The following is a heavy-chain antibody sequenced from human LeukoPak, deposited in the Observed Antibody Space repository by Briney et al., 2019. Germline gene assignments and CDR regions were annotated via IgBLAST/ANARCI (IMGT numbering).Heavy chain of an antibody. CDR1: GFTVSSNY. CDR3: ARDWGDGYTSDAFDI. D-gene: IGHD5-24*01. Sequence: PGGSLRLSCAASGFTVSSNYMSWVCQAPGKGLEWVSVIYSGGSTYYADSVKGRFTISRDNSKNTLYLQMNSLRAEDTAVYYCARDWGDGYTSDAFDIWGQGTMVTVSS. J-gene: IGHJ3*02. V-gene: IGHV3-53*01. CDR2: IYSGGST.